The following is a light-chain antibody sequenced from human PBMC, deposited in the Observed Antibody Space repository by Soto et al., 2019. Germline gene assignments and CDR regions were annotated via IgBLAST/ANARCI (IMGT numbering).Light chain of an antibody. CDR1: SSDVGSYKD. CDR2: DVS. CDR3: CAYADTFYV. V-gene: IGLV2-11*01. J-gene: IGLJ1*01. Sequence: QSALTQPRSVSGSPGQSVTISCTGTSSDVGSYKDVSWYQHHPGKVPKLMIYDVSERPSGVPDRFFGSKSGNTASLTISGLQAEDEANYYCCAYADTFYVFGTGTKLTVL.